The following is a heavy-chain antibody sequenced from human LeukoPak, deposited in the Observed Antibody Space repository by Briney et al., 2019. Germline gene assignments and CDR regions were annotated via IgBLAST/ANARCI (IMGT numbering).Heavy chain of an antibody. Sequence: GGSLRLSCAASKFTFSDYYMSWIRQAPGKGLEWVSYISNSGSTIYYADSVKGRFTISGDNAKNSLYLQMNSLRAEDTAVYYCARDKHHYYDSSGFDYWGQGTLVTVSS. V-gene: IGHV3-11*04. D-gene: IGHD3-22*01. CDR1: KFTFSDYY. CDR3: ARDKHHYYDSSGFDY. J-gene: IGHJ4*02. CDR2: ISNSGSTI.